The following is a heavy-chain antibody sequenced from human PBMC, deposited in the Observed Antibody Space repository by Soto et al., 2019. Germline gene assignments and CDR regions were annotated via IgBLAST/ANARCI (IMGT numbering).Heavy chain of an antibody. Sequence: SLRLSCVVSGFTFSDFGMHWVRQSPGEGLAWVASISKDGLDRYYSESVEGRFTISRDDSKNTVCLQMNSLKVEDTAAYFCASPREGQWLVFDHWGQRTLVTVSS. CDR1: GFTFSDFG. CDR2: ISKDGLDR. CDR3: ASPREGQWLVFDH. D-gene: IGHD6-19*01. J-gene: IGHJ4*02. V-gene: IGHV3-30*19.